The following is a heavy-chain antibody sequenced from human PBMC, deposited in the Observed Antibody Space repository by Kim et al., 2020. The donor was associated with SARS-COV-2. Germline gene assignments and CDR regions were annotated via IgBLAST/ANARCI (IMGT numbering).Heavy chain of an antibody. Sequence: KGRFTISRDNSKNPLYLQMNSLRAEDTAVYYCAKDTYYYGSGSYDPLFDYSGQGTLVTVSS. D-gene: IGHD3-10*01. J-gene: IGHJ4*02. CDR3: AKDTYYYGSGSYDPLFDY. V-gene: IGHV3-23*01.